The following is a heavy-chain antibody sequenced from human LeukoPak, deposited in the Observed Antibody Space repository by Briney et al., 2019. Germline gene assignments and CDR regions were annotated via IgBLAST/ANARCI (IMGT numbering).Heavy chain of an antibody. CDR1: GYTFTGYY. V-gene: IGHV1-2*02. D-gene: IGHD5-12*01. Sequence: ASVKVSCKASGYTFTGYYMHWVRQAPGQGLEWMGWINPNSGGTNYAQKFQGRVTMTRDTSISTAYTELSSLRSEDTAVYYCARGYSGYVLGGGSGRYLYYYLDVWGKGTTVTVSS. CDR2: INPNSGGT. CDR3: ARGYSGYVLGGGSGRYLYYYLDV. J-gene: IGHJ6*03.